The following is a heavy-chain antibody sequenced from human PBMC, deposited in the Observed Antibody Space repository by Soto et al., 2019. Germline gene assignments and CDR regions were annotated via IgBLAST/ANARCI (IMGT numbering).Heavy chain of an antibody. CDR1: GYTFSVHC. CDR3: ARHGAAIWLGY. D-gene: IGHD6-19*01. Sequence: GESLKISCKASGYTFSVHCISWVLQVPGGGLQWMGNIDPSDSYINYNPAFRGHVTFSVDKSSSTAYLHWSSLGPSDTAIYYCARHGAAIWLGYWGQGTLVTVSS. J-gene: IGHJ4*02. CDR2: IDPSDSYI. V-gene: IGHV5-10-1*01.